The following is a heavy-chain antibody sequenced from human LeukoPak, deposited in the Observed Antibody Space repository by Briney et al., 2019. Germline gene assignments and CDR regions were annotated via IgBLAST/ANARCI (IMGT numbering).Heavy chain of an antibody. CDR1: GFTLGNYG. CDR3: AREQVVVGRGYYGMDV. V-gene: IGHV3-33*08. Sequence: GGSLRLSCAASGFTLGNYGMHWVRQAPGKGLEWVALIWYDGSKQYYADSVKGRFTISRDNSRNTLYLQMNSLAAEDTAVYYCAREQVVVGRGYYGMDVWGQGTTVTVSS. CDR2: IWYDGSKQ. D-gene: IGHD2-2*01. J-gene: IGHJ6*02.